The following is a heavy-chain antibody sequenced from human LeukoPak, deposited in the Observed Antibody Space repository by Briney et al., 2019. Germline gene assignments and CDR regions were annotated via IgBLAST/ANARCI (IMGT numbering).Heavy chain of an antibody. D-gene: IGHD3-3*01. V-gene: IGHV1-2*06. Sequence: ASVKVSCKASGYTITGYYMHWVRQAPGQGLEWMGRINPNSGGSNSAQKFQGRITMTRDTSISTAYMELSRLRSDDTAVYYCARERPRFGMDVWGQGTTVTVSS. CDR3: ARERPRFGMDV. CDR1: GYTITGYY. CDR2: INPNSGGS. J-gene: IGHJ6*02.